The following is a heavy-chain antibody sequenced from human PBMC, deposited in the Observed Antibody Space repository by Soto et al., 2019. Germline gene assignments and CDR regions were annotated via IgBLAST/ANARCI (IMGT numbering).Heavy chain of an antibody. CDR3: ARDIAAAGNNYFDY. CDR1: GGSISSGDYY. D-gene: IGHD6-13*01. J-gene: IGHJ4*02. CDR2: IYYSGST. Sequence: PSETLSLTCTVSGGSISSGDYYWSWIRQPPGKGLEWIGYIYYSGSTYYNPSLKSRVTISVDTSKNQFSLKLSSVTAADTAVYYCARDIAAAGNNYFDYWGQGTLVTVSS. V-gene: IGHV4-30-4*01.